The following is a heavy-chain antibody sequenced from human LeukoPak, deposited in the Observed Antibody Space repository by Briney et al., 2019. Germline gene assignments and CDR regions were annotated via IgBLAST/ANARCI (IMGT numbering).Heavy chain of an antibody. CDR2: INHSGST. J-gene: IGHJ4*02. V-gene: IGHV4-34*01. Sequence: SETLSLTCAVYGGSFSGYYWSWIRQPPGKGLEWIGEINHSGSTNYNPSLKSRVTIPVDTSKNQFSLKLSSVTAADTAVYYCARRVVVVIRRAFDYWGQGTLVTVSS. CDR1: GGSFSGYY. CDR3: ARRVVVVIRRAFDY. D-gene: IGHD3-22*01.